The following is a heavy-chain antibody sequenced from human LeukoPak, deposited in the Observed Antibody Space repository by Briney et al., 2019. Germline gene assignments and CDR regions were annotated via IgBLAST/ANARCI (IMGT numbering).Heavy chain of an antibody. J-gene: IGHJ4*02. CDR2: ISSSGSTI. CDR3: ARDTNVDIVATIGYTSY. CDR1: GFTFSDYY. Sequence: PGGSLRLSCAASGFTFSDYYMSWIRQAPGKGLEWVSYISSSGSTIYYADSVKGRFTVSRDNAKNSLYLQMNSLRAEDTAVYYCARDTNVDIVATIGYTSYWGQGTLVTVSS. D-gene: IGHD5-12*01. V-gene: IGHV3-11*04.